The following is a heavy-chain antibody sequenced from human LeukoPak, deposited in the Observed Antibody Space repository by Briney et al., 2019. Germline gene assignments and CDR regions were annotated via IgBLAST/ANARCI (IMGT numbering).Heavy chain of an antibody. CDR3: ASEYGETY. CDR2: IYYSGST. V-gene: IGHV4-39*07. J-gene: IGHJ4*02. Sequence: PSETLSLTCTVSGGSISSSSYYWGWIRQPPGKGLEWIGSIYYSGSTYYNPSLKSRVTISIDTSKNQFSLKLSSVTAADTVVYYCASEYGETYWGQGTLVTVSS. D-gene: IGHD4-17*01. CDR1: GGSISSSSYY.